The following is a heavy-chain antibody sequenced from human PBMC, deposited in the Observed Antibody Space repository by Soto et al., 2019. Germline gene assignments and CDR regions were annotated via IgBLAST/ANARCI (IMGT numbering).Heavy chain of an antibody. CDR3: ATHVSGTSPDNY. CDR1: GITFSSNW. J-gene: IGHJ4*02. D-gene: IGHD6-19*01. CDR2: INGAGSST. Sequence: EVQLVESGGGLVQPGGSLRLSCAASGITFSSNWMHWVRQAPGKGLVWVSRINGAGSSTNYADSVKGRFTISRDNAKNTLYLQLNSLRAEDTAVYYCATHVSGTSPDNYWVQGTLVTVSS. V-gene: IGHV3-74*01.